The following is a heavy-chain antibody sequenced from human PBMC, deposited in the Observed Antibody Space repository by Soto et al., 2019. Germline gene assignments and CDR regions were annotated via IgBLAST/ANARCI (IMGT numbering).Heavy chain of an antibody. J-gene: IGHJ4*02. CDR3: AKGSIVAGAIRYDLDY. CDR2: ISGRGSST. Sequence: EVQLLNSGGGLVQPGGSLRLSCAASGFTFSNYDMNWVRQAPGKGLGWVSAISGRGSSTYYADSVKGRFTISRDDSKNTAYLQMNSLRAEDTAVYYCAKGSIVAGAIRYDLDYWGQGTLVTVSS. V-gene: IGHV3-23*01. CDR1: GFTFSNYD. D-gene: IGHD2-2*01.